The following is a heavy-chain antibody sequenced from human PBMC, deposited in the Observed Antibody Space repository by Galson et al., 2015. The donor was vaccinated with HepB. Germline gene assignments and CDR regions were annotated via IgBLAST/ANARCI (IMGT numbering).Heavy chain of an antibody. CDR2: IVVGSGKT. Sequence: SVKVSCKASGFTLSNAAVRWVRQARGQRLEWIGWIVVGSGKTNYAQKFQGRVTITADKSTSTAYMELSSLRSEDTAVYYCASQAVSSSPASDYWGQGTLVTVTS. CDR1: GFTLSNAA. D-gene: IGHD6-6*01. CDR3: ASQAVSSSPASDY. V-gene: IGHV1-58*01. J-gene: IGHJ4*02.